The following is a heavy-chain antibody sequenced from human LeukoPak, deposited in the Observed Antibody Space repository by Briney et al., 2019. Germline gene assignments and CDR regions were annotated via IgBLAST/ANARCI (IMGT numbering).Heavy chain of an antibody. J-gene: IGHJ6*03. V-gene: IGHV4-4*07. CDR1: GGSINNHY. CDR3: ARSPPWVPSYMDV. D-gene: IGHD3-10*01. Sequence: SETLSLTCTVSGGSINNHYWSWIRQTAGKGLEWIGRIYTSGSTNYNPSLKSRVTMSVDTSNNQFSLKLTSVTAADTAVYYCARSPPWVPSYMDVWGKGTTVTVSS. CDR2: IYTSGST.